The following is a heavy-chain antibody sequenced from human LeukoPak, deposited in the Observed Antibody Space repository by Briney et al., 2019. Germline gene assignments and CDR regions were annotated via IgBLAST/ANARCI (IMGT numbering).Heavy chain of an antibody. V-gene: IGHV1-2*02. Sequence: ASVTVSCKPSGYTFTNYYLHWVRQAPGQGLEWMAWIDPDSGATKCAQKFQSRVTLTRDPSIRTAYLELSSLGSDDTAVYYCARSNALKLGSFDYWGQGALVTVSS. CDR1: GYTFTNYY. J-gene: IGHJ4*02. D-gene: IGHD1-1*01. CDR2: IDPDSGAT. CDR3: ARSNALKLGSFDY.